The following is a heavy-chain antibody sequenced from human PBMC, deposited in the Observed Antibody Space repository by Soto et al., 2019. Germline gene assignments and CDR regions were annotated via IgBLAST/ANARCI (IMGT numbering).Heavy chain of an antibody. CDR2: IIPIFGTA. CDR1: GGTFSSYA. J-gene: IGHJ4*02. CDR3: GRSIEDYYGSGSCYYYFDY. Sequence: QVQLVQSGAEVKKPGSSVKVSCKASGGTFSSYAISWVRQAPGQGLEWMGGIIPIFGTANYAQKFQGRVTIAAANTTSTAYMVLISLLSEDTAVFYCGRSIEDYYGSGSCYYYFDYWGQGTLVTVSS. V-gene: IGHV1-69*06. D-gene: IGHD3-10*01.